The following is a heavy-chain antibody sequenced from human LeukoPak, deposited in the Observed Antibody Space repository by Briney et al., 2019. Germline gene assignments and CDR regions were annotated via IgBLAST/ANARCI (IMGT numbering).Heavy chain of an antibody. V-gene: IGHV3-23*01. CDR3: AKVLAPRGGYEPNFDY. D-gene: IGHD2-15*01. CDR1: GFTFSNYA. J-gene: IGHJ4*02. Sequence: GGSLRLSCAASGFTFSNYAMNWVRQAPGKGLEWVSAISGSGGSTYYADSVKGRFTISRDNSKNTLYLQMNSLRAEDTAVYYCAKVLAPRGGYEPNFDYWGQGTLVTVSS. CDR2: ISGSGGST.